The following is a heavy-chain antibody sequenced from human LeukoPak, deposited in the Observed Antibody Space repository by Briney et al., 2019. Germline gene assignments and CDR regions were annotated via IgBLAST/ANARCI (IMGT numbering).Heavy chain of an antibody. V-gene: IGHV3-66*01. J-gene: IGHJ6*02. Sequence: SGGSLRLSCAASGFTVSSNYMSWVRQAPGKGLEWVSVIYSGGSTYYADSVKGRFTIPRDNSKNTLYLQMNSLRAEDTAVYYCARDRYCSGGSCYPPGCLDVWGQGTTVTVSS. D-gene: IGHD2-15*01. CDR1: GFTVSSNY. CDR3: ARDRYCSGGSCYPPGCLDV. CDR2: IYSGGST.